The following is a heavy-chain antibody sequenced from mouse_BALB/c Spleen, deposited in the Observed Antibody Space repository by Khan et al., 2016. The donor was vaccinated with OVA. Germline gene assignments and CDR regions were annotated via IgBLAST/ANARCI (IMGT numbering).Heavy chain of an antibody. Sequence: VQLQESGPGLVAPSQSLSITCTVSGFSLTGYGVNWLRQPPGKGLEWLGMIWGDGSTDYNSALKSRMSISKDNSTSQVFLKMTSLQTDDTARYYGATLYYYGSRVAFAYWGQGTLVTVSA. CDR2: IWGDGST. CDR1: GFSLTGYG. V-gene: IGHV2-6-7*01. CDR3: ATLYYYGSRVAFAY. J-gene: IGHJ3*01. D-gene: IGHD1-1*01.